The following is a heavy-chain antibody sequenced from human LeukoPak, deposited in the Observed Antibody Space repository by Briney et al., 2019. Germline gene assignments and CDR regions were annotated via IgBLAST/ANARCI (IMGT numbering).Heavy chain of an antibody. J-gene: IGHJ4*02. D-gene: IGHD5-18*01. V-gene: IGHV4-39*07. CDR2: IYYSGST. CDR3: GRDRYSYGNYFDY. Sequence: ASETLSLTCTVSGGSISSSSYYWGWIRQPPGKGLEWIGSIYYSGSTYYNPSLKSRVTISVDTSKNQFSLKLSSATAADTAVYYCGRDRYSYGNYFDYWGQGTLVTVSS. CDR1: GGSISSSSYY.